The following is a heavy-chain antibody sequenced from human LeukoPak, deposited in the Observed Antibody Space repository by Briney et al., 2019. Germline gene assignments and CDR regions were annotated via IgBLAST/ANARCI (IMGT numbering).Heavy chain of an antibody. V-gene: IGHV4-59*01. Sequence: PSETLSLTCTVSGGSISSYYWSWIRQPPGKGLEWIGFIHYSGSTFYNPSLKSRVTISVDTSKNQFSLKLSSVTAADTAVYYCARAALQQLVFDYWGQGTLVTVSS. CDR1: GGSISSYY. D-gene: IGHD6-13*01. CDR3: ARAALQQLVFDY. J-gene: IGHJ4*02. CDR2: IHYSGST.